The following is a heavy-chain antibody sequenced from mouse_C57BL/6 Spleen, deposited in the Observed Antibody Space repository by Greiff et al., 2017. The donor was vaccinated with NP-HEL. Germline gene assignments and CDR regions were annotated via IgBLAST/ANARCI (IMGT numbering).Heavy chain of an antibody. V-gene: IGHV14-4*01. CDR3: TTWDSSGYGVAY. CDR2: IDPENGDN. Sequence: VQLKESGAELVRPGASVKLSCTASGFNIKDDYMHWVKQRPEQGLEWIGWIDPENGDNEYASKLQGKATITADTSSNTAYLQLSSLTSEDTAVYYGTTWDSSGYGVAYWGQGTLVTVSA. D-gene: IGHD3-2*02. CDR1: GFNIKDDY. J-gene: IGHJ3*01.